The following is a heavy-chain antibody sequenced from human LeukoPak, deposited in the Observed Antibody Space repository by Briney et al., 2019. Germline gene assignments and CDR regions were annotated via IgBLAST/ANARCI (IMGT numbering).Heavy chain of an antibody. CDR3: ARDRQSYGYIDAFDI. Sequence: GGSLRLSCAASGFTFGDFGMNWVRQASGEGLEWVSSLSSSSAYIFYAHSVKGRLTLSRDNAKNSLYLQMNSLRAEDTAVYYCARDRQSYGYIDAFDIWGQGTLVTVSS. V-gene: IGHV3-21*01. CDR2: LSSSSAYI. D-gene: IGHD5-18*01. CDR1: GFTFGDFG. J-gene: IGHJ3*02.